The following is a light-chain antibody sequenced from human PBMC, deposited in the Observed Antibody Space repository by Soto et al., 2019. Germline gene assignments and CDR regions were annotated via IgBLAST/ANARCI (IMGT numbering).Light chain of an antibody. J-gene: IGLJ1*01. Sequence: QSVLTQPASVSGSPGQSITISCTGTSNDVGGYNYVSWYQQHPGKAPKLMIYEVSNRPSGVSNRFSGAKSGNTASLTISGLQAEDEADYYCSSYTGNTPLVFGTGTKVTVL. CDR3: SSYTGNTPLV. CDR2: EVS. CDR1: SNDVGGYNY. V-gene: IGLV2-14*01.